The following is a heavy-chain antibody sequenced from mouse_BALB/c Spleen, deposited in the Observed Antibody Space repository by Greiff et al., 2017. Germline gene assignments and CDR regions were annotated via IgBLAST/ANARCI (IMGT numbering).Heavy chain of an antibody. CDR3: ARGYRYDGGYAMDY. CDR2: INSNGGST. V-gene: IGHV5-6-3*01. D-gene: IGHD2-14*01. Sequence: EVQLVESGGGLVQPGGSLKLSCAASGFTFSSYGMSWVRQTPDKRLELVATINSNGGSTYYPDSVKGRFTISRDNAKNTLYLQMSSLKSEDTAMYYCARGYRYDGGYAMDYGGQGTSVTVSS. J-gene: IGHJ4*01. CDR1: GFTFSSYG.